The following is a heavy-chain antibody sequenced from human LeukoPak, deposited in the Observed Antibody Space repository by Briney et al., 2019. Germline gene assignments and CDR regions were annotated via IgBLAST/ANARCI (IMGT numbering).Heavy chain of an antibody. Sequence: PGGSLRLSCAASGFTFSDYYTSWIRQAPGKGLAWVSYISSSGSTIYYADSVKGRVTISRDNAKNSLYLQMNSLRAEDTAVYYCARAGYYSNAPDYWGQGTLVTVSS. V-gene: IGHV3-11*01. CDR2: ISSSGSTI. CDR3: ARAGYYSNAPDY. CDR1: GFTFSDYY. J-gene: IGHJ4*02. D-gene: IGHD4-11*01.